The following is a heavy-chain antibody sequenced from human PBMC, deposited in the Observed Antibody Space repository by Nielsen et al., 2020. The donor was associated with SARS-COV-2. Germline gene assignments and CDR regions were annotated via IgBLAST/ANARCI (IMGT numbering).Heavy chain of an antibody. CDR2: IRTKGYGGTA. CDR3: TRDVGSSWLTYFDY. J-gene: IGHJ4*02. CDR1: GFTFSNAW. Sequence: GESLKISCAASGFTFSNAWMSWVRQAPGKGPEWVGFIRTKGYGGTAEYAASVKGRFTISRDDSKSIVYLQMNGLKIEDTAVYYCTRDVGSSWLTYFDYWGQGALVTVSS. V-gene: IGHV3-49*04. D-gene: IGHD6-13*01.